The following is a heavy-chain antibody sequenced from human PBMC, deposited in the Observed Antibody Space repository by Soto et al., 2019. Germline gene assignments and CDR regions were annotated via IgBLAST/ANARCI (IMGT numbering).Heavy chain of an antibody. Sequence: TSENLSLTCTVSGGSISSYYWSWIRQPPGKGLEWIGYIYYSGSTNYNPSLKSRVTISVDTSKNQFSLKLSSVTAADTAVYHCARTTVTTFDYWGQGTLVT. CDR3: ARTTVTTFDY. CDR2: IYYSGST. J-gene: IGHJ4*02. D-gene: IGHD4-17*01. V-gene: IGHV4-59*01. CDR1: GGSISSYY.